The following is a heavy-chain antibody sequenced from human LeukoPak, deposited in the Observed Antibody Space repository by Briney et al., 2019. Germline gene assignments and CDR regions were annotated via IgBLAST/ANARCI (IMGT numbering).Heavy chain of an antibody. V-gene: IGHV3-74*01. Sequence: GGSLRLSCAASGFTFSTYWMYWVRQAPGKELMWLSRINSDESSTSYADSVKGRFTISRDNAQNTLYLQMNSLRAEDTAVYYCARALAVAGSVGGLVDWGQGTLVTVSS. CDR3: ARALAVAGSVGGLVD. D-gene: IGHD6-19*01. CDR1: GFTFSTYW. CDR2: INSDESST. J-gene: IGHJ4*02.